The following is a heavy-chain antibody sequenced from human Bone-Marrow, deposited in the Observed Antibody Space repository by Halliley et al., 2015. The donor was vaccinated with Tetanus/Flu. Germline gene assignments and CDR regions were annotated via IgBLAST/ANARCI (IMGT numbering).Heavy chain of an antibody. CDR3: ARDPGGGALDY. Sequence: YYSSNSKSNPSLTSRITMSLDTSRNQFSLNLTSVTAADTAVYYCARDPGGGALDYWGQGTPVTVTS. CDR2: YYSSNS. V-gene: IGHV4-59*01. D-gene: IGHD2-15*01. J-gene: IGHJ4*02.